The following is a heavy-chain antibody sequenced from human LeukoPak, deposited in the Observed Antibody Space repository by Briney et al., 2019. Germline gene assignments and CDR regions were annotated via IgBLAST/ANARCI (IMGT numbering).Heavy chain of an antibody. Sequence: PGRSLRLSCAASGFSVSSYDMRSVRHVSGGGMKWFSAIGRAGDTYYADSVKGRFTISREDAKNYFFLQMNSLRAGDTAVYFCAALGDSIYWGQGTLVTVSS. J-gene: IGHJ4*02. CDR1: GFSVSSYD. V-gene: IGHV3-13*01. D-gene: IGHD1-26*01. CDR3: AALGDSIY. CDR2: IGRAGDT.